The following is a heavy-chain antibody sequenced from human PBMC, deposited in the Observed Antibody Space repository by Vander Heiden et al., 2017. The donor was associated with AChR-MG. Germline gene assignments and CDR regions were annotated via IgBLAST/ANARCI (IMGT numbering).Heavy chain of an antibody. J-gene: IGHJ5*02. CDR2: INHSGST. Sequence: QVQLQQWGAGLLKPSETLSLTCAVYGGSFSGYYWGWIRQPPGKGLEWIGEINHSGSTNYNPSLKSRVTISVDTSKNQFSLKLSSVTAADTAVYYCARGRIVVVPAAPFDPWGQGTLVTVSS. CDR1: GGSFSGYY. V-gene: IGHV4-34*01. D-gene: IGHD2-2*01. CDR3: ARGRIVVVPAAPFDP.